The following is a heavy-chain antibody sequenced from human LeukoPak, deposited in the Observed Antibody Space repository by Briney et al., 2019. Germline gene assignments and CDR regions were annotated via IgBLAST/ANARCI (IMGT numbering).Heavy chain of an antibody. CDR2: TYTSGST. Sequence: SETLSLTCTVSGGSISSGSYYWSWIRQPAGKGLEWIGRTYTSGSTNYNPSLKSRVTISVDTSKNQFSLKLSSVTAADTAVYYCARGLVVVAATYDYWGQGTLVTVSS. D-gene: IGHD2-15*01. V-gene: IGHV4-61*02. CDR1: GGSISSGSYY. J-gene: IGHJ4*02. CDR3: ARGLVVVAATYDY.